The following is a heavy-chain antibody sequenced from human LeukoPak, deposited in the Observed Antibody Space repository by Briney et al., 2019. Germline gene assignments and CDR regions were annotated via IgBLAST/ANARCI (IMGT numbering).Heavy chain of an antibody. CDR3: AKEMFGELLFGPRFNP. Sequence: PGGSLRLSCAASGFAFSSYAMTWVRQAPGKGLEWVAGIRGSGGSTNHADSVKGRFTISRDNSKNTLHLQMNSLRAEDTAVYYCAKEMFGELLFGPRFNPWGQGTLVTVSS. CDR1: GFAFSSYA. CDR2: IRGSGGST. D-gene: IGHD3-10*02. V-gene: IGHV3-23*01. J-gene: IGHJ5*02.